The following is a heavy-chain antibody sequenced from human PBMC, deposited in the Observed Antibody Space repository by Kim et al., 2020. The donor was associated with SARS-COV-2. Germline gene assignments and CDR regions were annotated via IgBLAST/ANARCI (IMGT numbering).Heavy chain of an antibody. Sequence: SVKVSCKVSGGTFSSYAISWVRQAPGQGLEWMGGIIPIFGTANYAQKFQGRVTITADESTSTAYMELSSLRSEDTAVYYCADSNTYYYDSSGYYYYYYGMDVWGQGTTVTVSS. D-gene: IGHD3-22*01. CDR3: ADSNTYYYDSSGYYYYYYGMDV. V-gene: IGHV1-69*13. CDR2: IIPIFGTA. CDR1: GGTFSSYA. J-gene: IGHJ6*02.